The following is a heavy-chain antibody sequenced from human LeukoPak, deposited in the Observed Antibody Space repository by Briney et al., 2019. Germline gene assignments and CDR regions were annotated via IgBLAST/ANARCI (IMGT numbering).Heavy chain of an antibody. CDR3: ARGGDCSGGSCYSLHDY. J-gene: IGHJ4*02. CDR2: INPSGGST. CDR1: GYTFTSYY. V-gene: IGHV1-46*01. D-gene: IGHD2-15*01. Sequence: ASVKVSCKASGYTFTSYYMHWVRQAPGQGLEWMGIINPSGGSTSYAQKFQGRVTMTRDMSTSTVYMELSSLRSEDTAVYYCARGGDCSGGSCYSLHDYWGQGTLVTVSS.